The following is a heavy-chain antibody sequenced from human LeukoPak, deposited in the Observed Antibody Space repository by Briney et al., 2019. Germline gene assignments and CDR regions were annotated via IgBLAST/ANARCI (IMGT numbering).Heavy chain of an antibody. CDR1: GFTFSSYS. CDR2: ISSSSSYI. V-gene: IGHV3-21*01. J-gene: IGHJ3*02. D-gene: IGHD3-3*01. Sequence: GGSLRLSCAASGFTFSSYSMNWVRQAPGKGLEWVSSISSSSSYIYYADSVKGRFTISRDNAKNSLYLQMNSLRAEDTAVYYCARQWFSTIFGVVTTRDAFDIWGQGTMVTVSS. CDR3: ARQWFSTIFGVVTTRDAFDI.